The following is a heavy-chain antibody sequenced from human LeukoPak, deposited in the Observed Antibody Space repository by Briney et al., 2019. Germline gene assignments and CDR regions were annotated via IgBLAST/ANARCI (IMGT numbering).Heavy chain of an antibody. CDR2: INPSGGST. V-gene: IGHV1-46*01. CDR3: ARDGYKSYSSSWSYYYYYMDV. J-gene: IGHJ6*03. D-gene: IGHD6-13*01. CDR1: GYTFTSYY. Sequence: ASVKVSCKASGYTFTSYYMHWVRQAPGQGLEWMGIINPSGGSTSYAQKFQGRVTMTRDTSTSTVYMELSSLRSEDTAVYYCARDGYKSYSSSWSYYYYYMDVWGKGTTVTVSS.